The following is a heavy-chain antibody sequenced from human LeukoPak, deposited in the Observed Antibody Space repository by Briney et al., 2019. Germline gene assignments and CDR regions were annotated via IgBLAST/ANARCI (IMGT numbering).Heavy chain of an antibody. CDR1: GGSISSYY. V-gene: IGHV4-59*08. D-gene: IGHD1-26*01. J-gene: IGHJ4*02. CDR2: IYYSGST. CDR3: ARHRRELLDY. Sequence: KPSETLSLTCTVSGGSISSYYWSWIRQPPGKGLEWIGYIYYSGSTNYNPSLKSRVTISVDTSKNQFSLKLSSVTAADTAVYYCARHRRELLDYRGQGTLVTVSS.